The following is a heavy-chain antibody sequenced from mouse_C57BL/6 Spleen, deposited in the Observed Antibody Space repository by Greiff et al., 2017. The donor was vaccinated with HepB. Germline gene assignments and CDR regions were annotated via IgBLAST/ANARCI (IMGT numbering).Heavy chain of an antibody. D-gene: IGHD1-1*01. J-gene: IGHJ1*03. CDR3: ARGGSSYGWYFDV. Sequence: DVKLVESGPGMVKPSQSLSLTCTVTGYSITSGYDWHWIRHFPGNKLEWMGYISYSGSTNYNPSLKSRISITHDTSKNRFFLKLNSVTTEDTATYYCARGGSSYGWYFDVWGTGTTVTVSS. V-gene: IGHV3-1*01. CDR2: ISYSGST. CDR1: GYSITSGYD.